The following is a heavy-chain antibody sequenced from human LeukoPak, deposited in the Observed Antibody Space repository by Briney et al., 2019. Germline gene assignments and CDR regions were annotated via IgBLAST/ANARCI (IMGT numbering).Heavy chain of an antibody. D-gene: IGHD3-10*01. Sequence: PESLSLTCSVSGGSIGRHYWSWIRQPPGKGLEWVGYINYSGSTNYNPSFKSRVTISVDASKNQFSLKLGSVTAADTAVYYCARCSGDPAYGYWYSHLWGRGTLVTVSS. CDR2: INYSGST. J-gene: IGHJ2*01. CDR1: GGSIGRHY. V-gene: IGHV4-59*11. CDR3: ARCSGDPAYGYWYSHL.